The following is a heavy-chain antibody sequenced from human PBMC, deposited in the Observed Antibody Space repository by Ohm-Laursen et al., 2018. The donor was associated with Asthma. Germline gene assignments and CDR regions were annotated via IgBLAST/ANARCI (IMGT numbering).Heavy chain of an antibody. J-gene: IGHJ3*01. CDR3: VRDTRFAFHF. Sequence: GSLRLSCAAPGYTFSRYSIHWVRQIPGKGLKWVASIGTASSFIYYADSVRGRFTTSRDNARNSVYLQMDGLRVDDTALYYCVRDTRFAFHFWGQGTMVTVSS. CDR2: IGTASSFI. CDR1: GYTFSRYS. V-gene: IGHV3-21*01.